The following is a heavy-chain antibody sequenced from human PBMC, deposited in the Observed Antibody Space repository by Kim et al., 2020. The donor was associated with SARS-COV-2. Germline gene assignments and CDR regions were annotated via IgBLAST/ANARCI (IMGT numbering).Heavy chain of an antibody. D-gene: IGHD6-19*01. V-gene: IGHV7-4-1*02. Sequence: AQRFTGRFVFSLDTSVSTAYLQISSLKAEDTAVYYCAREPPGIAVAGTDYWGQGTLVTVSS. CDR3: AREPPGIAVAGTDY. J-gene: IGHJ4*02.